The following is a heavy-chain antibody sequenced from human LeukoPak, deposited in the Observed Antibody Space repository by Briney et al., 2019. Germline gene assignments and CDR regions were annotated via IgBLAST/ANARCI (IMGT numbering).Heavy chain of an antibody. CDR1: GFTFSNE. D-gene: IGHD3-9*01. CDR3: AKDGGEYYDILTGYYPRLYYMDV. Sequence: GGSLRLSCAASGFTFSNEMNWVRQAPGKGLEWVSAISGSGGSTYYADSVKGRFTISRDNSKNTLYLQMNSLRAEDTAVYYCAKDGGEYYDILTGYYPRLYYMDVWGKGTTVTISS. V-gene: IGHV3-23*01. J-gene: IGHJ6*03. CDR2: ISGSGGST.